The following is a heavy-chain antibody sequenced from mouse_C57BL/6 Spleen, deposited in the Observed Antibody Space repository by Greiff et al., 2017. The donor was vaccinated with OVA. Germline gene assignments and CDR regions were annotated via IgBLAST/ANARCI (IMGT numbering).Heavy chain of an antibody. V-gene: IGHV1-52*01. J-gene: IGHJ3*01. CDR2: IDTSDSET. CDR3: ARWDDYDDWCSH. D-gene: IGHD2-4*01. CDR1: GYTFTSYW. Sequence: QVQLKQPGAELVRPGSSVKLSCKASGYTFTSYWMHWVKQRPIQGLEWIGDIDTSDSETHYNQKFKDKATLTVDKSSSTAYMRLSSLTSEDSAVYYCARWDDYDDWCSHWGQESLVTVSA.